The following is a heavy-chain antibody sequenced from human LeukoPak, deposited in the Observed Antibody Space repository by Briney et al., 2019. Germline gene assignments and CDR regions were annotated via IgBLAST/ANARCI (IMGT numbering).Heavy chain of an antibody. CDR2: INHSGST. J-gene: IGHJ6*03. D-gene: IGHD2-2*01. CDR1: GGSLSGYY. Sequence: PSETLSLTCAVYGGSLSGYYWSWIRQPPGKGLEWIGGINHSGSTNYNPSLKSRVTISVDTSKNQFSLKLSSVTAADTAVYYCARVHVVVPAAMFYYFYYYMDVWGKGTTVTVSS. V-gene: IGHV4-34*01. CDR3: ARVHVVVPAAMFYYFYYYMDV.